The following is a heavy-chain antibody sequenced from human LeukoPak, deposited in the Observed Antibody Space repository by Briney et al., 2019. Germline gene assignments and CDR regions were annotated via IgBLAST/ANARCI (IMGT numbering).Heavy chain of an antibody. CDR3: ARAPMRAYHYYYYMDV. CDR1: GFTFSSYS. D-gene: IGHD2-2*01. CDR2: ISSSSSYI. Sequence: PGGSLRLSCAASGFTFSSYSMNWVRQAPGKGLEWVSSISSSSSYIYYADSVKGRFTTSRDNAKNSLYLQMNSLRAEDTAVYYCARAPMRAYHYYYYMDVWGKGTTVTVSS. J-gene: IGHJ6*03. V-gene: IGHV3-21*01.